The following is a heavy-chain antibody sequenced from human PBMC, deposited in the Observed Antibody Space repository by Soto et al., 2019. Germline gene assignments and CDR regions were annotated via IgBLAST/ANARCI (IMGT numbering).Heavy chain of an antibody. CDR2: IYHSGST. CDR1: GYSISSGYY. V-gene: IGHV4-38-2*01. Sequence: NPSETLSLTCAVSGYSISSGYYWGWIRQPPGKGLEWIGSIYHSGSTYYNPSLKSRVTISVDTSKNQFSLKLSSVTAADTAVYYCARRNLGATPDAFDTWGQGTMVTVSS. CDR3: ARRNLGATPDAFDT. D-gene: IGHD1-26*01. J-gene: IGHJ3*02.